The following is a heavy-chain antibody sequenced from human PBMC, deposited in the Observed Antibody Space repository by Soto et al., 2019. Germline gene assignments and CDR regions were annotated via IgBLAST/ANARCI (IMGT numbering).Heavy chain of an antibody. Sequence: QVPLVQSGAEVKKPGASVTVSCKASGYTFSRHGISWVRQAPGQGLEGMAWSGNTNYAQKFQGRLTLTTNPSTRTAYMELRSLRSDDTAVYYCARGADDFSSGYYYEYWGQGTLVTVSS. CDR1: GYTFSRHG. CDR3: ARGADDFSSGYYYEY. V-gene: IGHV1-18*04. CDR2: SGNT. D-gene: IGHD3-3*01. J-gene: IGHJ4*02.